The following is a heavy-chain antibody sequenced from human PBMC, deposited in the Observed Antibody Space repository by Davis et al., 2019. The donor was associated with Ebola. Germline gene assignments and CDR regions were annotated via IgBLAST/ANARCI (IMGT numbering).Heavy chain of an antibody. CDR2: ISYDGSNK. D-gene: IGHD6-13*01. Sequence: GGSLRLSCAASGFTFSSYAMHWVRQAPGKGLEWVAVISYDGSNKYYADSVKGRFTISRDNSKNTLYLQMNSLRAEDTAVYYCASWGYSGSWYNSYWGQGTLVTVSS. V-gene: IGHV3-30*04. CDR1: GFTFSSYA. CDR3: ASWGYSGSWYNSY. J-gene: IGHJ4*02.